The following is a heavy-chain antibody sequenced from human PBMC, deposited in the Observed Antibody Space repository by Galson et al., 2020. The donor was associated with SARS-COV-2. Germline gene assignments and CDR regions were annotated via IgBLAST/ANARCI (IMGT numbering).Heavy chain of an antibody. J-gene: IGHJ5*02. CDR2: VYSSGST. CDR3: ARLVPSGAAIWFDP. CDR1: GDSISSSLYY. D-gene: IGHD3-16*01. V-gene: IGHV4-39*01. Sequence: SETLSLTCSVSGDSISSSLYYWAWIRQLPGKGPEYIGRVYSSGSTNHNPSLKSRVPMSVHTSKNQFSLKLSSVTVADTSVYYCARLVPSGAAIWFDPWGQGTLVTVSS.